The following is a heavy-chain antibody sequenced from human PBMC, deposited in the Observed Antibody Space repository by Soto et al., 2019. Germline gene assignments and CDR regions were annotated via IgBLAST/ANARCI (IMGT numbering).Heavy chain of an antibody. CDR3: ARVRGGYDFWSGYYPNYYYYYMDV. V-gene: IGHV1-8*01. CDR2: MNPNSGNT. D-gene: IGHD3-3*01. CDR1: GYTFTSYD. J-gene: IGHJ6*03. Sequence: ASVKVSCKASGYTFTSYDINWVRQATGQGLEWMGWMNPNSGNTGYAQKFQGRVHMTRNTSISTAYMELGSLRCEDMTVYYCARVRGGYDFWSGYYPNYYYYYMDVWGKGTTVTVSS.